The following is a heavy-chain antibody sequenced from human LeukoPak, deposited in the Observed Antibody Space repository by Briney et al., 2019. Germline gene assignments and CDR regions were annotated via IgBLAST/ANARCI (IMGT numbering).Heavy chain of an antibody. Sequence: PSQTLSLTCIVSGGSISSGGYYWSWIRRHRGKGLEWIVYIYYSLSTYYNPSLKSPVTISVDTSKNHFSLKLNSVTAADTAVYYCARIEDYDFWSGYYTGGFDYWGQGTLVTVSS. D-gene: IGHD3-3*01. CDR3: ARIEDYDFWSGYYTGGFDY. V-gene: IGHV4-31*01. CDR1: GGSISSGGYY. J-gene: IGHJ4*02. CDR2: IYYSLST.